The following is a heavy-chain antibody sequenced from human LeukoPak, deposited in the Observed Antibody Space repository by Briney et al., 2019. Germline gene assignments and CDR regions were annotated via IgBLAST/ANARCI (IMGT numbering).Heavy chain of an antibody. CDR1: GFTFSSYA. J-gene: IGHJ4*02. D-gene: IGHD6-13*01. Sequence: GGSLRLSCAASGFTFSSYAMSWVRQAPGKGLEWVSAISGSGGSTYYADSVKGRFTISRDNSKNTLYLQMNSLRAEDTAVYYCAKVRSRIAAAGTSVYYFDCWGQGTLVTVSS. CDR3: AKVRSRIAAAGTSVYYFDC. V-gene: IGHV3-23*01. CDR2: ISGSGGST.